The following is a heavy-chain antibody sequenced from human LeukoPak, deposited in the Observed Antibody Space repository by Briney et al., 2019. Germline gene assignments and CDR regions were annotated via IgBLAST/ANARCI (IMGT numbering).Heavy chain of an antibody. CDR2: IYNSGSN. V-gene: IGHV4-59*08. J-gene: IGHJ4*02. CDR3: ATRGY. CDR1: GGSISSDY. D-gene: IGHD3-10*01. Sequence: SETLSLTCTVSGGSISSDYWQWIRQPSGKGLEWIGYIYNSGSNNYNPSLKSRVTISIDTSKNQFSLKLTSVTAADTAVYYCATRGYWGQGTLVTVSS.